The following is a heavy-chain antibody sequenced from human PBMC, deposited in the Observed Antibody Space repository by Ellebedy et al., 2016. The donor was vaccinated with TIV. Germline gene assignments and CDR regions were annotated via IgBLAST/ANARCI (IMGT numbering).Heavy chain of an antibody. CDR1: GFTFSSYW. Sequence: PGGSLRLSCAASGFTFSSYWMHWVRQAPGKGLVWVSRINSDGSSTSYADSVKGRFTISRDNARNSLYLQMNSLRVDDTAIYYCARDTVQVPDGDVFDMWGQGTMVTVSS. D-gene: IGHD2-2*01. V-gene: IGHV3-74*01. CDR2: INSDGSST. CDR3: ARDTVQVPDGDVFDM. J-gene: IGHJ3*02.